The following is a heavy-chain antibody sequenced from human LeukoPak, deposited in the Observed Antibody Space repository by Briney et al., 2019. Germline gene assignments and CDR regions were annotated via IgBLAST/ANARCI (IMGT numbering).Heavy chain of an antibody. V-gene: IGHV3-53*01. D-gene: IGHD5-18*01. J-gene: IGHJ4*02. CDR3: ARDRRYNYGYGFDY. CDR2: IYSGTST. CDR1: GFTVSSNY. Sequence: GGSLRLSCAASGFTVSSNYMSWVRQAPGKGLEWVSVIYSGTSTNYADSVKVRFTISRDNSKNTLYLQMNSLRAEDTAVYYCARDRRYNYGYGFDYWGQGTLVTVSS.